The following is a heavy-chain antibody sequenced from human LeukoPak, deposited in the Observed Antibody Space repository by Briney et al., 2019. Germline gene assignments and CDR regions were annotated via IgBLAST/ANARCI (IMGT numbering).Heavy chain of an antibody. Sequence: GGSLRLSCAASGFTLSNYEMNWVRQAPGKGLEWVSYISSSGRTIYYADSVKGRFTISRDNAKNSLYLQMNSLRAEDTAVYYCARHNPIEGYGGNYWVDYWGQGTLVTVSS. D-gene: IGHD4-23*01. V-gene: IGHV3-48*03. J-gene: IGHJ4*02. CDR3: ARHNPIEGYGGNYWVDY. CDR1: GFTLSNYE. CDR2: ISSSGRTI.